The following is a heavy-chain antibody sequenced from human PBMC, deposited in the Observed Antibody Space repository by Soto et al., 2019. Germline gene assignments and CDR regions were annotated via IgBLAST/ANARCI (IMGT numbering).Heavy chain of an antibody. CDR2: IYPSGRA. Sequence: QVQLQESGPGLVTASETLTLTCTISGGSINNYYWTWVRQPPGKGLEWIGRIYPSGRAHYNPSLQSRVNLSVEVSKNPFSLRVNSVTATDTAIYFCARDYDVNTALNYWYFDLWGRGTLVTVSS. V-gene: IGHV4-4*07. J-gene: IGHJ2*01. CDR1: GGSINNYY. D-gene: IGHD3-16*01. CDR3: ARDYDVNTALNYWYFDL.